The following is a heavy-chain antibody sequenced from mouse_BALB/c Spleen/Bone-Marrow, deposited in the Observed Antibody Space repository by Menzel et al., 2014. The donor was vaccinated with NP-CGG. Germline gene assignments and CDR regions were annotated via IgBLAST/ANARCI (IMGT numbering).Heavy chain of an antibody. V-gene: IGHV7-3*02. CDR2: IRNKANGYTT. CDR1: GFTFTDYY. CDR3: ARDKGRVFFDY. J-gene: IGHJ2*01. Sequence: EVMLVESGGGLVQPGGSLRLSCATSGFTFTDYYMNWVRQPPGKALEWLGFIRNKANGYTTEYSASVKGRFTISRDNSQNILYLQMNPLRAEDSATYYCARDKGRVFFDYWGQGTPLTVSS.